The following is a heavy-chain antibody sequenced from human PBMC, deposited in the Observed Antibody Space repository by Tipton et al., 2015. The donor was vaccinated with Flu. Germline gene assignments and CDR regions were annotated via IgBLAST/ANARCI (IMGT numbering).Heavy chain of an antibody. V-gene: IGHV4-38-2*01. CDR1: GYFISSGYY. J-gene: IGHJ4*02. CDR3: TRHANYGSGSPYYFDH. D-gene: IGHD3-10*01. CDR2: IFHSGDT. Sequence: TLSLTCDVSGYFISSGYYWGWIRQPPGKGLEWNGSIFHSGDTLYNPSLKRRVTVSVDTLKNQFSLKVTSVTAADTALYYCTRHANYGSGSPYYFDHWGQGSLVTVSS.